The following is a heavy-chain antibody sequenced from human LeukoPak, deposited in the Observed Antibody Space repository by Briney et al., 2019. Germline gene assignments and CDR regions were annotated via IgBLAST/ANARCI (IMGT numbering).Heavy chain of an antibody. V-gene: IGHV1-46*01. J-gene: IGHJ4*02. CDR1: GYTFIRYH. Sequence: ASVKVSCKASGYTFIRYHMHWVRQAPGQGLEWIGVLKLYDGSISHAQKFQGRVTMTSDTSTSTVYMELSSLRSEDTAVYYCARGSTVDTVATPLKYWGQGTLVTVSS. CDR3: ARGSTVDTVATPLKY. D-gene: IGHD5-12*01. CDR2: LKLYDGSI.